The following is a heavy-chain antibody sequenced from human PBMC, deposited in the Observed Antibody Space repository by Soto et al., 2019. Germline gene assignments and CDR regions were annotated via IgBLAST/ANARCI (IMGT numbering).Heavy chain of an antibody. CDR1: GGSISSYY. CDR3: ARDVCWGGDCYWFDP. Sequence: WETRSLTCTVSGGSISSYYWSWIRQPPGKGLEWIGYIYYSGSTNYNPSLKSRVTISVDTSKNQFSLKLSSVTAADTAVYCCARDVCWGGDCYWFDPWGQGTLVTVSS. J-gene: IGHJ5*02. D-gene: IGHD2-21*02. V-gene: IGHV4-59*01. CDR2: IYYSGST.